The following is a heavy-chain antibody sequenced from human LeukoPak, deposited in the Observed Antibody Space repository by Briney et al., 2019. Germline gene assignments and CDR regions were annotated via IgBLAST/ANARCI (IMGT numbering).Heavy chain of an antibody. CDR3: ARDVSSGWYWSFDL. CDR1: GFTFSTYA. J-gene: IGHJ2*01. CDR2: MSYDGSNK. V-gene: IGHV3-30-3*01. D-gene: IGHD6-19*01. Sequence: PGRSLRLSCAASGFTFSTYAMHWVRQAPGKGLEWVAVMSYDGSNKYYTDSVKGRFTISRDNSKNTLYLQMNSLRTEDTAVYYCARDVSSGWYWSFDLWGRGTLVTVSS.